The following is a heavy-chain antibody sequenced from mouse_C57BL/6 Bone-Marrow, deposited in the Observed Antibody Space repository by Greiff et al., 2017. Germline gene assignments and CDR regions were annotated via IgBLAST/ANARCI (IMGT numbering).Heavy chain of an antibody. J-gene: IGHJ3*01. Sequence: QVQLQQSGAELVRPGSSVKLSCKASGYTFTNYWIGWAKQRPGHGLEWIGDIYPGGGYTNSNEKFKGTATLTADKYSSTAYMQFSSLTSEDSAIYYCARSGDYRWFAYWGQGTLVTVSA. CDR3: ARSGDYRWFAY. CDR1: GYTFTNYW. CDR2: IYPGGGYT. V-gene: IGHV1-63*01. D-gene: IGHD2-4*01.